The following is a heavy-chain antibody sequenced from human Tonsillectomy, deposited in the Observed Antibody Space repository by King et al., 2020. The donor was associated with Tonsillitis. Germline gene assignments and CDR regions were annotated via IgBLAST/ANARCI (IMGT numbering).Heavy chain of an antibody. V-gene: IGHV4-39*01. CDR2: IYYSGTT. CDR1: GGSISSSSYY. D-gene: IGHD4-23*01. CDR3: ASELRWSDDAFDI. Sequence: QLQESGPGLVKPSETLSPTCTVSGGSISSSSYYWGWIRQPPGKGLEWIGSIYYSGTTYYNPSLKSRVTISVDTSKNQFSLKLSSVTAADTAVYYCASELRWSDDAFDIWGQGTMVTVSS. J-gene: IGHJ3*02.